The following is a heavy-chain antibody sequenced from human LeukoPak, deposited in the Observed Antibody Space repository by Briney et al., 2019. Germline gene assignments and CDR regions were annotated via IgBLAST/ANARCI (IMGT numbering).Heavy chain of an antibody. D-gene: IGHD1-1*01. J-gene: IGHJ6*02. CDR3: ARDAGHQLSRRNYYAMDV. CDR2: IYYRGST. V-gene: IGHV4-30-4*08. CDR1: GDSISSGDYY. Sequence: SETLSLTCTVSGDSISSGDYYWSWIRQPPGKGLEWIGYIYYRGSTYYNPSLKSRVTISVDTSKNQFSLKLSSVTAADTAVYYCARDAGHQLSRRNYYAMDVWGQGTTVTVSS.